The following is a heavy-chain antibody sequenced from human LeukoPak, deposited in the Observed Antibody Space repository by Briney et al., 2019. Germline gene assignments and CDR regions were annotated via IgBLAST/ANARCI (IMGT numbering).Heavy chain of an antibody. V-gene: IGHV4-59*01. CDR1: GGSISNYY. CDR3: ATVEGYCTSTSCYRAYFQH. D-gene: IGHD2-2*02. CDR2: IYYSRST. Sequence: SETLSLTCAVSGGSISNYYWNWIRQPPGKGLEWIGYIYYSRSTNYNPSLKSRVTISVDTSKNQFSLKLSSVTAADTAVYYCATVEGYCTSTSCYRAYFQHWGQGTLVTVSS. J-gene: IGHJ1*01.